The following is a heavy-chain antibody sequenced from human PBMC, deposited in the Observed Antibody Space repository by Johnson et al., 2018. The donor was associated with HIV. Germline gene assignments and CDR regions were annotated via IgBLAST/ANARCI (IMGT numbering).Heavy chain of an antibody. D-gene: IGHD3-22*01. Sequence: VQLVESGGGLVQPGGSLRLSCAASGFTFSNAWMSWVRQAPGKGLEWVGRIKSNTDGGTTDYAAPVKVRFTIARDDSKNTLYLQMNSLKTEDTAVYYCTTDLGYYDSSGDAFDIWGQGTMVTVSS. J-gene: IGHJ3*02. CDR2: IKSNTDGGTT. CDR3: TTDLGYYDSSGDAFDI. CDR1: GFTFSNAW. V-gene: IGHV3-15*01.